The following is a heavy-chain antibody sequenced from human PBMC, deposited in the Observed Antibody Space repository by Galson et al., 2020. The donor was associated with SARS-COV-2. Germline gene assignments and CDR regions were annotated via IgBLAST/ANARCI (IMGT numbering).Heavy chain of an antibody. Sequence: TGGSLRLSCSASGFTFSSYAMHWVRQAPGKGLEYVSAISSNGGSTYYADSVKGRFTISRDNSKNTLYLQMSSLRAEDTAVYYCVKDLYYYGSGSQFEGYYYGMDVWGQGTTVTVSS. CDR1: GFTFSSYA. CDR3: VKDLYYYGSGSQFEGYYYGMDV. CDR2: ISSNGGST. D-gene: IGHD3-10*01. V-gene: IGHV3-64D*08. J-gene: IGHJ6*02.